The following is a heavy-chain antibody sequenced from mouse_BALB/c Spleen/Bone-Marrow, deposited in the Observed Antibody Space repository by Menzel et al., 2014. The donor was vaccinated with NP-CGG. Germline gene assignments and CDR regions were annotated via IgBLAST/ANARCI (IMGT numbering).Heavy chain of an antibody. V-gene: IGHV1-77*01. J-gene: IGHJ2*01. CDR3: ARSNSISTATDY. CDR2: IFPGNGST. Sequence: VKLMESGAELVKPGALVKLSRKASGYTFTNYDINWVRQRPEQGLEWIGWIFPGNGSTNYNEKFKGKATLTTDKSSSTAYMQLSRLTSEDSAVYFCARSNSISTATDYWGQGTTLTVSS. CDR1: GYTFTNYD. D-gene: IGHD1-2*01.